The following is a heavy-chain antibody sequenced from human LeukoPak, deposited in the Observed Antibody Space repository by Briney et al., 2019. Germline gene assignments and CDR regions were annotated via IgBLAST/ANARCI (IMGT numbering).Heavy chain of an antibody. CDR1: GGSISSGRYY. CDR3: ARDGNPTDWFDP. CDR2: IYYSGST. J-gene: IGHJ5*02. V-gene: IGHV4-61*01. Sequence: SSETLSLTCTVSGGSISSGRYYWSWIRQPPGKGLEWIGYIYYSGSTNYNPSLKSRVTISVDTSKNQFSLKLSSVTAADTAVYYCARDGNPTDWFDPWGQGTLVTVSS. D-gene: IGHD2/OR15-2a*01.